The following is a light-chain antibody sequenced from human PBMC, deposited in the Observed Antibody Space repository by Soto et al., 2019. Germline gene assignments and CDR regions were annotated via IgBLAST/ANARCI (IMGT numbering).Light chain of an antibody. V-gene: IGLV2-14*01. CDR1: SSDVGGYNS. J-gene: IGLJ1*01. CDR2: DVN. CDR3: SSYTSSNTLYV. Sequence: QSALTQPASVSGSPGQSITISCTGTSSDVGGYNSVSWYQQHPGKAPKLMIYDVNNRPSGVSDRFSGSKSGNTASLTISGLQAEDEADYFCSSYTSSNTLYVLGAGTKVTVL.